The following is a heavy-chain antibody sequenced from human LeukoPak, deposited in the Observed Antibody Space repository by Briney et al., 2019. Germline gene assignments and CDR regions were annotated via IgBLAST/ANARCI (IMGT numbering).Heavy chain of an antibody. CDR3: ARGGVERYCSGGSCYGWSDP. CDR1: GGSFSGYY. Sequence: SETLSLTCAVYGGSFSGYYWSWIRQPPGKGLEWIGEINHSGSTNYNPSLKSRVTISVDTSKNQFSLNLNSVTATDTAVYYCARGGVERYCSGGSCYGWSDPWGQGTLVTVSS. V-gene: IGHV4-34*01. D-gene: IGHD2-15*01. J-gene: IGHJ5*02. CDR2: INHSGST.